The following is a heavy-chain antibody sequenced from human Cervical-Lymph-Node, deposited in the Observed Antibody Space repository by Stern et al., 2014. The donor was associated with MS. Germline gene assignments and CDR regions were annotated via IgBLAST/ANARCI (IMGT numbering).Heavy chain of an antibody. CDR1: GFTFSSYG. CDR3: ARDRHDLGYCSGGSCYLPDY. J-gene: IGHJ4*02. CDR2: IWDDGSNK. Sequence: VQLVESGGGVVQPGRSLRLSCAASGFTFSSYGMHWVRQAPGKGLEWVAVIWDDGSNKYYAASVKGRFTISRDNSKNTLYLQMNSLRAEDTAVYYCARDRHDLGYCSGGSCYLPDYWGQGTLVTVSS. D-gene: IGHD2-15*01. V-gene: IGHV3-33*01.